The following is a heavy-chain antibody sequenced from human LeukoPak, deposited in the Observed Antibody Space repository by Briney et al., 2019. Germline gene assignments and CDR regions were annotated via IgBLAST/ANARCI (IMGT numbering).Heavy chain of an antibody. V-gene: IGHV4-34*01. CDR2: INHSGST. Sequence: SETLSLTCAVYGGSFSGYYWSWIRQPPGKGLEWIGEINHSGSTNYNPSLKSRVTISVDTSKNQFSLKLSSVTAADTAVYYCARHVNYYDSPVLDYWGQGTLVTVSS. D-gene: IGHD3-22*01. CDR1: GGSFSGYY. CDR3: ARHVNYYDSPVLDY. J-gene: IGHJ4*02.